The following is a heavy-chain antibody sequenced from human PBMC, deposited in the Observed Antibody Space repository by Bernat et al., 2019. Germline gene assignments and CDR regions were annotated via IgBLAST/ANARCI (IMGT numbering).Heavy chain of an antibody. Sequence: EVQLVESGGGLVQPGRSLRLSCTASGFTFGDYAMSWFRQAPGKGLEWVGFIRSKAYGGTTEYAGSVKGRFTISRDDSKRIAYLQMNSLKTEDTAVYYCTRDSNYCSSTSCYPYNWFDPWGQGTLVTVSS. CDR2: IRSKAYGGTT. J-gene: IGHJ5*02. CDR3: TRDSNYCSSTSCYPYNWFDP. CDR1: GFTFGDYA. V-gene: IGHV3-49*03. D-gene: IGHD2-2*01.